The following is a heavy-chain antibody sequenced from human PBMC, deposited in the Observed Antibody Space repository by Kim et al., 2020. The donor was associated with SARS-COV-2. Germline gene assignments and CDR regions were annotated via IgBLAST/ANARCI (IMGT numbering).Heavy chain of an antibody. J-gene: IGHJ6*02. Sequence: YGNYGKGRFTISRDNSKNMLFLQMNSLRADDTATYYCAKYTLSGTYNGVDVWGQGTTVTVSS. D-gene: IGHD1-1*01. V-gene: IGHV3-23*01. CDR3: AKYTLSGTYNGVDV.